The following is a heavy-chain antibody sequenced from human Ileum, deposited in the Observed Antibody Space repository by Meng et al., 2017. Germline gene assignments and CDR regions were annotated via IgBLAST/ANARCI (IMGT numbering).Heavy chain of an antibody. CDR2: ITSNSYSGTA. J-gene: IGHJ4*02. Sequence: GESLKISCAASGVTFSNAWMQWVRQAPGKGLEWVGRITSNSYSGTADYAAPVRGRFTISRDDSKNTLFLQMSSLRIEDTAVYYCSTDWDGDDGSQGDYWGQRTLVTVSS. V-gene: IGHV3-15*01. CDR3: STDWDGDDGSQGDY. D-gene: IGHD1-26*01. CDR1: GVTFSNAW.